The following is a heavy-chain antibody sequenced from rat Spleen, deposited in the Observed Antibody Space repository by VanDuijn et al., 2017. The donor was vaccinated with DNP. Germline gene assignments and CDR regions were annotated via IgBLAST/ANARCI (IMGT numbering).Heavy chain of an antibody. J-gene: IGHJ2*01. CDR3: ARPDY. CDR1: GFTFSDYN. CDR2: ISYDGSST. Sequence: EVQLVESGGGLVQPGRSLKPSCAGSGFTFSDYNMAWVRQAPKRGLEWVATISYDGSSTYYRDSVKGRFTISRDNAKSTLYLQMDTLRSEDTATYYCARPDYWGQGVMVTVSS. V-gene: IGHV5-7*01.